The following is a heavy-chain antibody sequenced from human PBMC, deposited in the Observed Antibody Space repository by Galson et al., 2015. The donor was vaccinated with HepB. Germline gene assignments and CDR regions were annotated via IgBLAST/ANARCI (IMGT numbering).Heavy chain of an antibody. Sequence: SLRLSCAASGFTFSSYGMHWVRQAPGKGLEWVAVIWYDGSNKYYADSVKGRFTISRDNAKNSLYLQMNSLRAEDTALYYCAKGAYCGGDCYSMGVPFDYWGQGTLVTVSS. D-gene: IGHD2-21*02. CDR2: IWYDGSNK. CDR3: AKGAYCGGDCYSMGVPFDY. CDR1: GFTFSSYG. J-gene: IGHJ4*02. V-gene: IGHV3-33*03.